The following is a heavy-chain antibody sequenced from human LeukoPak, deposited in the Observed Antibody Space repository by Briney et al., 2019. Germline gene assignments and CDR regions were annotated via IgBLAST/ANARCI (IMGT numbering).Heavy chain of an antibody. D-gene: IGHD6-13*01. CDR2: ISSTSIYT. J-gene: IGHJ4*02. Sequence: MAGGSLRLSCAASGFTFSDYYMSWIRQAPGKGLEWVTDISSTSIYTNYADSVKGRFTISRDNAKNSLYLQMNSLRAEDTAVYYCAREDGYSSSWYSDYWGQGTLVTVSS. CDR3: AREDGYSSSWYSDY. V-gene: IGHV3-11*05. CDR1: GFTFSDYY.